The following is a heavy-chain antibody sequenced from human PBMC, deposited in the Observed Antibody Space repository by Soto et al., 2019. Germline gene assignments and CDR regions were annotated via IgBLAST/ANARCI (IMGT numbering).Heavy chain of an antibody. V-gene: IGHV4-39*01. CDR3: ARQVTHRRTGQQYYFDS. CDR1: GGSISDTNYY. D-gene: IGHD1-1*01. Sequence: QLQLQESGPRLVKASETLSLTCTVSGGSISDTNYYWGWIRQPPGKGLEWIGSIHYSGSTHYNPSLESRVTISVDTSKNQFSLRLDSVTAADTSVYYCARQVTHRRTGQQYYFDSWGQGAPVTVSS. CDR2: IHYSGST. J-gene: IGHJ4*02.